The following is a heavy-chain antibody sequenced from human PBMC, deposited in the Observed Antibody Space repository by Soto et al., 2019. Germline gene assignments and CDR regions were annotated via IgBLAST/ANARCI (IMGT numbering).Heavy chain of an antibody. CDR2: INAGNGNT. V-gene: IGHV1-3*01. D-gene: IGHD3-3*01. CDR1: GYTFTSYA. J-gene: IGHJ5*02. CDR3: ARWRKVLLYTRANWFDP. Sequence: GASVKVSCKASGYTFTSYAMHWVRQAPRQRLEWMGWINAGNGNTKYSQKFQGRVTITRDTSASTAYMELSSLRSEDTAVYYCARWRKVLLYTRANWFDPWGQGTLVTVSS.